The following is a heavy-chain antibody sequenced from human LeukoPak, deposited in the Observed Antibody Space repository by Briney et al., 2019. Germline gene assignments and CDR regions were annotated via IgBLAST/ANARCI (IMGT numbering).Heavy chain of an antibody. Sequence: ASVKVSCQASGGTFSSYAISWVRQAPGQGLEWMGGIIPIFGTANYAQKFQGRVTITADKSTSTAYMELSSLRSEDTAVYYCASRYCSGGSCFPDAFDIWGQGTMVTVSS. CDR3: ASRYCSGGSCFPDAFDI. V-gene: IGHV1-69*06. CDR2: IIPIFGTA. D-gene: IGHD2-15*01. CDR1: GGTFSSYA. J-gene: IGHJ3*02.